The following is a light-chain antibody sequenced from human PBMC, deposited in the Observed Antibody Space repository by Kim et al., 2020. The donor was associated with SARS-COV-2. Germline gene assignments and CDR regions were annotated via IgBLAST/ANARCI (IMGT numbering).Light chain of an antibody. J-gene: IGKJ2*01. CDR1: QDISNW. Sequence: DIQMTQSPSSVSASVGDRVTINCRARQDISNWLAWYQQKPGRAPKLLIYDAYSLQSGVPSRFSGSGSGTDFTLTISSLQPEDFATYYCQQDNSIPYTFGQGTTLEIK. CDR2: DAY. CDR3: QQDNSIPYT. V-gene: IGKV1-12*01.